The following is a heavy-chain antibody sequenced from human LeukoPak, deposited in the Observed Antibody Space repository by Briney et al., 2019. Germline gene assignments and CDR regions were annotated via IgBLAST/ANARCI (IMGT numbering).Heavy chain of an antibody. D-gene: IGHD3-22*01. CDR1: GGSVSSGGYY. J-gene: IGHJ4*02. V-gene: IGHV4-31*03. CDR3: RVTGSRVYDSSGYYYDYFDY. Sequence: SQTLSLTCTVSGGSVSSGGYYWSWIRQHPGKGLEWLGYIYYSGSPYYNLSLKSRGTMSLDTSKNQLSLKLSSVTAADTAVYYCRVTGSRVYDSSGYYYDYFDYWGQGTLVTVSS. CDR2: IYYSGSP.